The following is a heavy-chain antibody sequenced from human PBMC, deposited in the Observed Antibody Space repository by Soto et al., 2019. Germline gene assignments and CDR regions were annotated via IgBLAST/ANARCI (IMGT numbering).Heavy chain of an antibody. V-gene: IGHV2-70*01. CDR2: IDWDDDK. D-gene: IGHD6-19*01. CDR3: ARIYVAGTGWDGYYFDY. J-gene: IGHJ4*02. Sequence: SGPTLVNPTQTLTLTCTFSGFSLSTSVMCVSWIRQPPGKALEWLALIDWDDDKYYSTSLKTRLTISKDTSKNQVVLTMTNMDPVDTATYYCARIYVAGTGWDGYYFDYWGQGTLVTVSS. CDR1: GFSLSTSVMC.